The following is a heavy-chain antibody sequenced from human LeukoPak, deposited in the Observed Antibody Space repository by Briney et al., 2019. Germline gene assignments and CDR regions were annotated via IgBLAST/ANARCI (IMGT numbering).Heavy chain of an antibody. CDR2: ISYDDGSIT. CDR3: ARDPTAVSNQPQFFFDF. D-gene: IGHD4-17*01. J-gene: IGHJ4*02. CDR1: RFTFSSYA. V-gene: IGHV3-30*04. Sequence: GGSLRLSCAASRFTFSSYAMHWVRQAPGKGLEWVAVISYDDGSITYYADSVKGRFTISRDNSKNTLYLQMSSLRPEDTAVYYCARDPTAVSNQPQFFFDFWGQGTLVTVSS.